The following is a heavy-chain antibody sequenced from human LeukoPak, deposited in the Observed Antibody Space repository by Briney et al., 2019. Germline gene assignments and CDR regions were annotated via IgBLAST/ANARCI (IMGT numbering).Heavy chain of an antibody. CDR1: GFTFSSYA. Sequence: GGSLRLSCAASGFTFSSYAMTWVRQAPGKGLEWVSSLSGSGGYTYHANSVKGRFTISRDNSKNTLYLRMNSLRAEDTAVYHCAKGMGYYDGMDVWGQGTTVTVSS. CDR3: AKGMGYYDGMDV. J-gene: IGHJ6*02. D-gene: IGHD1-26*01. V-gene: IGHV3-23*01. CDR2: LSGSGGYT.